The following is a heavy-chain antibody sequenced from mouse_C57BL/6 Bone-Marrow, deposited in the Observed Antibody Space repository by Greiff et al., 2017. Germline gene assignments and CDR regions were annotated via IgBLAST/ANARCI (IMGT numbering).Heavy chain of an antibody. D-gene: IGHD1-1*01. CDR3: ARHYYYGSSYFAY. CDR1: GFTFSSYT. CDR2: ISGGGGNT. Sequence: EVQLQESGGGLVKPGGSLKLSCAASGFTFSSYTMSWVRQTPEKRLEWVATISGGGGNTYYPDSVKGRFTISRDNAKNTLYLQMSSLRSEDTALYYCARHYYYGSSYFAYWGQGTLVTVSA. J-gene: IGHJ3*01. V-gene: IGHV5-9*01.